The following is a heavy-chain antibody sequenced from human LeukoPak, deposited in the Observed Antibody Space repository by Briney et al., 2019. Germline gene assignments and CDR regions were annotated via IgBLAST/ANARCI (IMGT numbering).Heavy chain of an antibody. V-gene: IGHV4-34*01. J-gene: IGHJ5*02. CDR3: ASRVATDYDSNWFDP. Sequence: KPSETLSLTCAVYGGSFSGYYWSWIRQPPGKGLEWIGEINHSGSTNYNPSLKSRVTISVDTSKNQFSLKLSSVTAADTAVYYCASRVATDYDSNWFDPWGQGTLVTVSS. CDR1: GGSFSGYY. D-gene: IGHD3-22*01. CDR2: INHSGST.